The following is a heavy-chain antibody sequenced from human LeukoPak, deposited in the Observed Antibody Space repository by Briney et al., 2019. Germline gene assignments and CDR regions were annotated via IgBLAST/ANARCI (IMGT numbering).Heavy chain of an antibody. CDR2: ISYDGNNK. Sequence: GRSLRLSCAASGFTFSTYAMHWVRQAPGKGLEWVAVISYDGNNKYYADSVKGRFTISRDNSKNTLYLQMNSLRAEDTAVYYCARDLTRYYYYMDVWGKGTTVTVSS. CDR3: ARDLTRYYYYMDV. D-gene: IGHD2-21*02. V-gene: IGHV3-30-3*01. CDR1: GFTFSTYA. J-gene: IGHJ6*03.